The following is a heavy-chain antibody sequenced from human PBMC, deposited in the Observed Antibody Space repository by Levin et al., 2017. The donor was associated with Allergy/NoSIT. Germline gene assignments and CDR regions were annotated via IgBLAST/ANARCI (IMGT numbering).Heavy chain of an antibody. Sequence: GASVKVSCKASGYTFTGYYMHWVRQAPGQGLEWMGRINPNSGGTNYAQKFQGRVTMTRDTSISTAYMELSRLRSDDTAVYYCARDVAAAGTNGDYYYYMDVWGKGTTVTVSS. J-gene: IGHJ6*03. D-gene: IGHD6-13*01. CDR1: GYTFTGYY. CDR2: INPNSGGT. CDR3: ARDVAAAGTNGDYYYYMDV. V-gene: IGHV1-2*06.